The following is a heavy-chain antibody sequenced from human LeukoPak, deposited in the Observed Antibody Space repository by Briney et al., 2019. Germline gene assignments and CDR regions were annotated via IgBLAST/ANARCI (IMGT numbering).Heavy chain of an antibody. CDR3: ARGPPNLRYFDWSPPDNWFDP. D-gene: IGHD3-9*01. CDR1: GYTFTGYY. V-gene: IGHV1-2*04. J-gene: IGHJ5*02. Sequence: ASVKVSCKASGYTFTGYYMHWVRQAPGQGLEWMGWINPNSGGTNYAQKFQGWVTMTRDTSISTAYRELSRLRSDDTAVYYCARGPPNLRYFDWSPPDNWFDPWGQGTLVTVSS. CDR2: INPNSGGT.